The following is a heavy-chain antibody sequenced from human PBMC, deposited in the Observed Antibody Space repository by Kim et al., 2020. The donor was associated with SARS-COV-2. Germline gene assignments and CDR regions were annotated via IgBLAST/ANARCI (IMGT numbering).Heavy chain of an antibody. Sequence: SETLSLTCGVSGVSSGDYSWIWLRHFPGKGLEWIAKRTSGGTTKINPSLTSRATISLDMSERQGRKLSLRLTSVTAADTAVYYCARAQKYSAYDWGYGPSWYYAMDVWGPGTTVIVS. CDR2: RTSGGTT. CDR1: GVSSGDYS. D-gene: IGHD5-12*01. J-gene: IGHJ6*02. CDR3: ARAQKYSAYDWGYGPSWYYAMDV. V-gene: IGHV4-34*04.